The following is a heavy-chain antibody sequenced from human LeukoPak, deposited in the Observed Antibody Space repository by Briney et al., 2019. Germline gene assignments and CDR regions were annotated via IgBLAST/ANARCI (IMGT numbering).Heavy chain of an antibody. CDR3: TRGSEWSSGVSDY. V-gene: IGHV3-21*01. CDR2: ISGPSTHI. D-gene: IGHD3-3*01. Sequence: GGSLRLSCAASGFIFSRCGMNWVRQAPGKGLEWVSSISGPSTHIYYADSVKGRFTISRDNAHNSLYLQMNSLRAEDTAVYYCTRGSEWSSGVSDYWGQGTLVTVSS. CDR1: GFIFSRCG. J-gene: IGHJ4*02.